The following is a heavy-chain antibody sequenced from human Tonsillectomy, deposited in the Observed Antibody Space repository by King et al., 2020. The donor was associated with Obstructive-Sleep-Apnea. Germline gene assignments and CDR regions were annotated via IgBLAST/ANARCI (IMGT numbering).Heavy chain of an antibody. CDR3: ARVGYYYDSSGYYYYYGMDV. Sequence: VQLQQWGAGLLKPSETLSLTCAVYDGSFSGYYWSWIRQPPGKGLEWIVEINHSGSTNYNPSLKSRVTISVDTSKNQFSLKLTSVTAADTAVYYCARVGYYYDSSGYYYYYGMDVWGQGTTVTVSS. CDR2: INHSGST. V-gene: IGHV4-34*01. J-gene: IGHJ6*02. D-gene: IGHD3-22*01. CDR1: DGSFSGYY.